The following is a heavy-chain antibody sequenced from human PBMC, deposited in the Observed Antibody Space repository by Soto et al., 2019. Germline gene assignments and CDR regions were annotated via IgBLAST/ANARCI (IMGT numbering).Heavy chain of an antibody. J-gene: IGHJ4*02. CDR2: IRGNGDPP. CDR1: GFTFSSYA. D-gene: IGHD5-12*01. Sequence: GGSLRLSCSASGFTFSSYAMHWGRQAPGKGLEYVSGIRGNGDPPFYADSVKGRFTISRDNSKNTLYLQMSSLSADDTAVYYCVKSRGGNNFDFFDWGQGALVTAPQ. V-gene: IGHV3-64D*06. CDR3: VKSRGGNNFDFFD.